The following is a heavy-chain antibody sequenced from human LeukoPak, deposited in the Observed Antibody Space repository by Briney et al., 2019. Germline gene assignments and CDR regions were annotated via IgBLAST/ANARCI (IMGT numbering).Heavy chain of an antibody. Sequence: GGSLRLYWAASGFTFSDYYMNWIRQAPGKGLEWVSYISSSSSYTNYADSVKGRFTISRDNAKNSLYLQMNSLRAQDTAVYYCARVYYDSSGYYYTFDYWGQGTLVTVSS. CDR1: GFTFSDYY. D-gene: IGHD3-22*01. J-gene: IGHJ4*02. V-gene: IGHV3-11*03. CDR3: ARVYYDSSGYYYTFDY. CDR2: ISSSSSYT.